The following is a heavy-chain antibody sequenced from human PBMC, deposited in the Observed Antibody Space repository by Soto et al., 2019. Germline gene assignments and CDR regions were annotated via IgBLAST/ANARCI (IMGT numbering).Heavy chain of an antibody. D-gene: IGHD2-15*01. V-gene: IGHV3-23*01. Sequence: EVQLLESGGGLLQPGGALRHSCTASGFTFSNYAMSWVRQAPGKGLEWVSTFSSGGGGTYYADSVKGRFTISRDNSKNTLSLQMISLRAEDTAVYYCTKANRYCSGANCFTYDYWGLGTLVTVSS. CDR2: FSSGGGGT. CDR1: GFTFSNYA. CDR3: TKANRYCSGANCFTYDY. J-gene: IGHJ4*02.